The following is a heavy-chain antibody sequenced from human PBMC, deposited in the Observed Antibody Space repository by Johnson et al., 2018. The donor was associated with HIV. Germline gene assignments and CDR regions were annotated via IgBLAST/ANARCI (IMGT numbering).Heavy chain of an antibody. CDR2: IRYDGSNK. Sequence: VRLVESGGGVVQPGGSLRLSCAASGFTFSSYGMHWVRQAPGKGLEWVAFIRYDGSNKYYADSVKGPFTISRGNSKNTLYLQMNSLRAEDTAVYYCATVLTTRGAFDSWGQGTMVTVSS. D-gene: IGHD3-9*01. CDR1: GFTFSSYG. CDR3: ATVLTTRGAFDS. J-gene: IGHJ3*02. V-gene: IGHV3-30*02.